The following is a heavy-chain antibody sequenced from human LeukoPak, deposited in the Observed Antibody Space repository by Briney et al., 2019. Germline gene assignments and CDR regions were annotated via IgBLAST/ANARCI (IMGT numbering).Heavy chain of an antibody. D-gene: IGHD4-17*01. Sequence: GGSLRLSCAASGFTVSSNYMSWVRQAPGKGLEWFSVIYSSGNEYYADSVKGRFTISRDNSKNMLCLQMNSLRAEDTAVYYCAKEIWPTVTTPGHTHFDYWGQGTLVTVSS. CDR1: GFTVSSNY. CDR3: AKEIWPTVTTPGHTHFDY. J-gene: IGHJ4*02. CDR2: IYSSGNE. V-gene: IGHV3-66*03.